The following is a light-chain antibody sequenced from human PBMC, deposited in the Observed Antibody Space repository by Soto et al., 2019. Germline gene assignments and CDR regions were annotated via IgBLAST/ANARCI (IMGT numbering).Light chain of an antibody. CDR2: KAS. J-gene: IGKJ1*01. Sequence: DIQMTQSPSTLAGSVGDRVTITCRASQTISSWLAWYQQKPGKAPKLLIYKASTLKSGVPSRFSGSGSGTKFNLTISSLQPDDFATYYGQHYNSYSEAFGQGTKVEL. CDR1: QTISSW. V-gene: IGKV1-5*03. CDR3: QHYNSYSEA.